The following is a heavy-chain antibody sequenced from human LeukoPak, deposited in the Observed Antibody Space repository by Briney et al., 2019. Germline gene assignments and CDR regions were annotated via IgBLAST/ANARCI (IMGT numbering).Heavy chain of an antibody. D-gene: IGHD6-13*01. CDR2: INPSGGST. CDR3: AKDRVWAAAGTSLDY. J-gene: IGHJ4*02. CDR1: GYTFTSYY. Sequence: ASVKVSCKASGYTFTSYYMHWVRQAPGQGLEWMGIINPSGGSTSYAQKFQGRVTMTRDTSISTAYMELSRLRSDDTAVYYCAKDRVWAAAGTSLDYWGQGTLVTVSS. V-gene: IGHV1-46*01.